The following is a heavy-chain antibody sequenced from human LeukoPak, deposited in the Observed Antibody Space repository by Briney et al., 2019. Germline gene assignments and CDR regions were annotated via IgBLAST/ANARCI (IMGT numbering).Heavy chain of an antibody. J-gene: IGHJ4*02. Sequence: ASVKVSCKASGYTFTSYDINWVRQATGQGLEWMGWMNPNSGNTGYAQKFQGRVTMTRNTSISTAYMELSSLRSEDTAVYYCARGRLLRYFDWLSTREGYYFDYWGQGTLVTVSS. D-gene: IGHD3-9*01. CDR2: MNPNSGNT. V-gene: IGHV1-8*01. CDR3: ARGRLLRYFDWLSTREGYYFDY. CDR1: GYTFTSYD.